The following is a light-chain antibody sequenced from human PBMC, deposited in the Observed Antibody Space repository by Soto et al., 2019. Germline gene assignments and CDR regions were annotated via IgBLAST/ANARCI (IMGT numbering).Light chain of an antibody. Sequence: QLVLTQPASVSGSLGQSITFSCTGTSSDVGGYNYVSWYQQHPGKAPKLMLYEVNSRPSGVSSRFSGSKSGNTASLTISGLQAEDEADYYCTSFTSTNTPVVFGGGTKLTV. J-gene: IGLJ2*01. CDR2: EVN. V-gene: IGLV2-14*01. CDR3: TSFTSTNTPVV. CDR1: SSDVGGYNY.